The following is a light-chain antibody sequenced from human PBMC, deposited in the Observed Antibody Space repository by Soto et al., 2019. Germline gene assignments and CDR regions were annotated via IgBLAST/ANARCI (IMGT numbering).Light chain of an antibody. J-gene: IGKJ1*01. CDR3: QQSRT. CDR2: KTS. CDR1: QNIGTW. Sequence: DIQMTQSPSTLSASVGDRVTITCRASQNIGTWLAWYQQKPGNAPKLLISKTSSLESGVPSRFSGSGSGTEFTLTISSLRPDEFAAYYCQQSRTFGQGTKVEVK. V-gene: IGKV1-5*03.